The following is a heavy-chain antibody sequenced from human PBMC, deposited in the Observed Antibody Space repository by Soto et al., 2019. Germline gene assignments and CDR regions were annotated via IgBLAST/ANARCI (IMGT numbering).Heavy chain of an antibody. V-gene: IGHV3-30-3*01. J-gene: IGHJ4*02. Sequence: QVQLVESGGGVVQPGRSLGLSCAVSGFTFSTYALHWVRQAPGKGLEWVAGISKDGNDEFYADSVKGRFTISRDNSKNTLYLQISSLKAEDTAVYFCATGGILTPGQRGLCDYWGQGTLVTVSS. D-gene: IGHD3-9*01. CDR1: GFTFSTYA. CDR2: ISKDGNDE. CDR3: ATGGILTPGQRGLCDY.